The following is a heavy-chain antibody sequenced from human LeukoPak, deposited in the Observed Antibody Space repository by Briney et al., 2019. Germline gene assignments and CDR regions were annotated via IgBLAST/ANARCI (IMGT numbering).Heavy chain of an antibody. D-gene: IGHD2-21*01. Sequence: ASVKVSCKASGYTFTSYGITWVRQAPGQGLEWMGWISTYNGNTNDAQKFLDRVFLTRDISSTTAYLELRSLRPDDTAVYFCVRGAPYCDKSACSSPGHHWGQGTLVTVSS. CDR2: ISTYNGNT. CDR1: GYTFTSYG. J-gene: IGHJ4*02. V-gene: IGHV1-18*01. CDR3: VRGAPYCDKSACSSPGHH.